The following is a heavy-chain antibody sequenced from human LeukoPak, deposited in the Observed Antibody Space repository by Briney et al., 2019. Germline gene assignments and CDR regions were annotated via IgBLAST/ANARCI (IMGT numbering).Heavy chain of an antibody. V-gene: IGHV1-2*02. D-gene: IGHD2-2*01. Sequence: ASVNVSCKTSGYSFTGYYIHWVRQAPGQGLEWMGWINPNSGGTNYAQKFQGRVTMTRDTSISTAYMDLSRLRSDDTAVYYCARGGYCSSTSCSQPGLLDYWGQGTLLTVSS. CDR3: ARGGYCSSTSCSQPGLLDY. J-gene: IGHJ4*02. CDR2: INPNSGGT. CDR1: GYSFTGYY.